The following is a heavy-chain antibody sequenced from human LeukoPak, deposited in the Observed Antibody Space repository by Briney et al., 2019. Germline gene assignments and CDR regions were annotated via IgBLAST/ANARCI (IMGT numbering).Heavy chain of an antibody. D-gene: IGHD1-14*01. CDR3: ARLRTFDY. Sequence: GGSLRLSCAASGFTLSNYWMSLVRQAPGKGLEWVANIKQEGSEKYYVGSVKGRFTISRDNADNSLYLQMNSLRAEDTAVYYCARLRTFDYWGQGTLVTVSS. CDR1: GFTLSNYW. J-gene: IGHJ4*02. CDR2: IKQEGSEK. V-gene: IGHV3-7*03.